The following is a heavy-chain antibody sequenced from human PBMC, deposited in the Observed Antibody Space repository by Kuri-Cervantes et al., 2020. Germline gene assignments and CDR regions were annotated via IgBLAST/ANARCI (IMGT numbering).Heavy chain of an antibody. CDR3: ARDHIAAHPA. CDR2: ISGSGGST. V-gene: IGHV3-23*01. D-gene: IGHD6-6*01. CDR1: GFTFSSYA. J-gene: IGHJ4*02. Sequence: GESLKISCAASGFTFSSYAMSWVRQAPGKGLEWVSAISGSGGSTYYADSVKGRFTISRDNSKNTLYLQMNSLRAEDTAVYYCARDHIAAHPAWGQGTLVTVSS.